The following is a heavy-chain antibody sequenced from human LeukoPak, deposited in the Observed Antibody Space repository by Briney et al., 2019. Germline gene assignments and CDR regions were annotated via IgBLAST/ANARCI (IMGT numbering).Heavy chain of an antibody. CDR1: GYTFTGYY. D-gene: IGHD1-26*01. Sequence: ASVKVSCKASGYTFTGYYIHWVRQAPGQGLEWMGWINPNSGGIDYAQKFQGRVTMTRDTSISTAYMELSRLRSDDTAVYYCARGVGATSWDFDYWGQGTLVTVSS. V-gene: IGHV1-2*02. CDR2: INPNSGGI. CDR3: ARGVGATSWDFDY. J-gene: IGHJ4*02.